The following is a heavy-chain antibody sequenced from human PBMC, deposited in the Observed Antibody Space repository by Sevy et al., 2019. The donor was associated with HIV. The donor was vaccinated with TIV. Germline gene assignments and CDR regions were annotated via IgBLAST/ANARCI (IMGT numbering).Heavy chain of an antibody. V-gene: IGHV1-24*01. Sequence: ASVKVSCKVSGYTLTELSMHWVRQAPGKGLEWMGGFDPEDGETIYAQKFQCRVTMTEDTSTDTAYMELSSLRSEDTAVYYCATAASSSWDFDYWGQGTLVTVSS. D-gene: IGHD6-13*01. CDR1: GYTLTELS. J-gene: IGHJ4*02. CDR2: FDPEDGET. CDR3: ATAASSSWDFDY.